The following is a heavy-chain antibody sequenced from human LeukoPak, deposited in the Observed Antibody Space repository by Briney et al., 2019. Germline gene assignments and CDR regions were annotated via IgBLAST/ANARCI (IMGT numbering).Heavy chain of an antibody. J-gene: IGHJ4*02. Sequence: GGSLRLSCAASGFSFSYSGMHWVRQAPGRGLEWVAAVWFGESSQSYPDSVKGRFTISRDNSKNTVWLEMNSLRVEDTAVYYCAKGGRDTSKYYFDYWGQGTQVTVSS. CDR2: VWFGESSQ. V-gene: IGHV3-30*02. CDR3: AKGGRDTSKYYFDY. D-gene: IGHD1-26*01. CDR1: GFSFSYSG.